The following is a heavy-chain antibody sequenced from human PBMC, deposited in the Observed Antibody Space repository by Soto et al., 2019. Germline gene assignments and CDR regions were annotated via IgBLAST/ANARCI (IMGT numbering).Heavy chain of an antibody. Sequence: QVQLVESGGGLVKPGGSLRLSCAASGFTFSDYYMSWIRQAPGKGLEWGSYISSSGSTIYYADSVKGRFTISRDNAKNALYLQMNSLMTEDTAVYYCARDGVWHYRNWFDPWGQGTLVTVSS. J-gene: IGHJ5*02. V-gene: IGHV3-11*01. CDR2: ISSSGSTI. CDR1: GFTFSDYY. CDR3: ARDGVWHYRNWFDP. D-gene: IGHD1-7*01.